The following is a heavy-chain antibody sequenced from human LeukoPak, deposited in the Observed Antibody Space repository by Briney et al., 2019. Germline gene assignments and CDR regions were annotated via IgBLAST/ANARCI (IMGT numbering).Heavy chain of an antibody. CDR3: ARDLSPLSNYMGDY. CDR2: ISSSGSTI. J-gene: IGHJ4*02. CDR1: GFPFSTYS. Sequence: GGSLRLSCAASGFPFSTYSMSWVRQAPGKGLEWVSYISSSGSTIYYADSVKGRFTISRDNAKNSLYLQMNSLRAEDTAVYYCARDLSPLSNYMGDYWGQGTLVTVSS. D-gene: IGHD1-7*01. V-gene: IGHV3-48*04.